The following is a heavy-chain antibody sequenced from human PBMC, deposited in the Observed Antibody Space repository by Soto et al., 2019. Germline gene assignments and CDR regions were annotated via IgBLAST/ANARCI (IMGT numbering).Heavy chain of an antibody. J-gene: IGHJ6*02. D-gene: IGHD3-10*01. Sequence: GESLKISCKDSGYTFTNNWVGWVRQMPGKGLEWMGISYPGDSDTRYSTSFQGQVTISVDKSIATAYLQWSSLKASDTAMYDCARRSEYHYGTGKYYGLDVWGQGTTVTVSS. CDR3: ARRSEYHYGTGKYYGLDV. CDR2: SYPGDSDT. V-gene: IGHV5-51*01. CDR1: GYTFTNNW.